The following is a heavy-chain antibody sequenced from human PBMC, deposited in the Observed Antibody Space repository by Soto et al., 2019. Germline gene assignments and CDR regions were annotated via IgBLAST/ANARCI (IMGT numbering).Heavy chain of an antibody. J-gene: IGHJ4*02. V-gene: IGHV1-2*04. CDR1: GYTFTDYY. D-gene: IGHD5-18*01. CDR3: ARQDGYSYGYYFVY. Sequence: ASVKFSFKASGYTFTDYYMHWLRHAPGQGLEWMGWINPNSGGTNYAQKFKGWVTMTRDTSISTAYMELSRLRSDDTAVYYCARQDGYSYGYYFVYWGQGTLVTVS. CDR2: INPNSGGT.